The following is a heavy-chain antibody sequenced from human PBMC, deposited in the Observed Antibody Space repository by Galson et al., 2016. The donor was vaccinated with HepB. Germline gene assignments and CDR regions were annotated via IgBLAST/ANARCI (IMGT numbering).Heavy chain of an antibody. CDR2: ISSDGSNQ. Sequence: SLRLSCAASGFTFYSYTMHWVRQAPGKGLEWVAVISSDGSNQNHGDSVRGRFSISRDNSRITVDLQMNSLRPDDTAVYYCARAASGYSGGWPPWYDFWGQGILVIVSS. CDR3: ARAASGYSGGWPPWYDF. CDR1: GFTFYSYT. D-gene: IGHD2-21*01. J-gene: IGHJ4*02. V-gene: IGHV3-30-3*01.